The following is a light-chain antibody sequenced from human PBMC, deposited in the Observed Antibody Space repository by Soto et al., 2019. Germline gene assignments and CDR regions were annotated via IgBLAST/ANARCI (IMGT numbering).Light chain of an antibody. CDR1: SSDVGRYNY. V-gene: IGLV2-14*01. Sequence: QAVVTQPASVSGSPGQSITISCTGTSSDVGRYNYVSWYQQHPGKAPKLMIYEVSNRPSGVSNRFSGSKSGNTASLTISGLQPEDEADYYCNSYTSTSARVFGGGTKLTVL. CDR3: NSYTSTSARV. J-gene: IGLJ3*02. CDR2: EVS.